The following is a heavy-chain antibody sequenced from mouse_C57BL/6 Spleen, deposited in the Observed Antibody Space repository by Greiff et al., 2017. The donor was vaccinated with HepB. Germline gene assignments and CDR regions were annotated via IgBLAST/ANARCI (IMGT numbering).Heavy chain of an antibody. CDR1: GYTFTSYG. Sequence: QVQLKESGAELARPGASVKLSCKASGYTFTSYGISWVKQRTGQGLEWIGEIYPRSGNTYYNEKFKGKATLTADKSSSTAYMELRSLTSEDSAVYFCARITIVTTRYFDVWGTGTTVTVSS. V-gene: IGHV1-81*01. CDR3: ARITIVTTRYFDV. J-gene: IGHJ1*03. CDR2: IYPRSGNT. D-gene: IGHD2-5*01.